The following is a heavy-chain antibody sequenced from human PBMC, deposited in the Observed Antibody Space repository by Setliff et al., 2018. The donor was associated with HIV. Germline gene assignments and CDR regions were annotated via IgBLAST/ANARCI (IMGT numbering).Heavy chain of an antibody. CDR3: AREIVTLYTGGHYLYGIDV. J-gene: IGHJ6*02. V-gene: IGHV3-23*01. D-gene: IGHD3-22*01. Sequence: PGGSLRLSCAASGFTFSSYPMGWVRQSPGKGPEWVSAISDGGGSTYYAVSVKGRFTISRENARNSLYLQMNSLRAGDTAVYYCAREIVTLYTGGHYLYGIDVWGQGTAVTVSS. CDR2: ISDGGGST. CDR1: GFTFSSYP.